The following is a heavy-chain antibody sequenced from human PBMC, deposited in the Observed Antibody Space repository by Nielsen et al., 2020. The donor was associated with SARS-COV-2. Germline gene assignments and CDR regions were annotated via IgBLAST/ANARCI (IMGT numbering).Heavy chain of an antibody. CDR3: AKAQAYDSSGYYSITYYFDY. CDR2: INWNGGST. J-gene: IGHJ4*02. Sequence: GESLKISCVGSGFTFDDYGMSWVRQAPGKGLEWVSGINWNGGSTGYADSVKGRFTISRDNAKNSLYLQMNSLRAEDTALYYCAKAQAYDSSGYYSITYYFDYWGQGTLVTVSS. V-gene: IGHV3-20*04. D-gene: IGHD3-22*01. CDR1: GFTFDDYG.